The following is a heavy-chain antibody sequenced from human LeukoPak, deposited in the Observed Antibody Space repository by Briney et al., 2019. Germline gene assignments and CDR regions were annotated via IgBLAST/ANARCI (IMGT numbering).Heavy chain of an antibody. D-gene: IGHD3-9*01. J-gene: IGHJ4*02. CDR1: GFIFSGSW. CDR2: IKKDGSEK. Sequence: QAGGSLRLSCTASGFIFSGSWMAWIRQAPEKGLEWVAIIKKDGSEKYYVDSMKGRFTISRDNAKNSLFLQMNSLRAEDTAQYYCAKVEILPTWGFDHWGQGILVTVSS. V-gene: IGHV3-7*03. CDR3: AKVEILPTWGFDH.